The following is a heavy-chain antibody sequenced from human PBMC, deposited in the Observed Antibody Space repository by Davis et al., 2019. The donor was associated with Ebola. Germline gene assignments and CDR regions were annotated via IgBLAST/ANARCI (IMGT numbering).Heavy chain of an antibody. Sequence: MPSETLSLTCTVTGGSISSYYWSWIRKPPGKGLEWIGYIYYSGSTNYNPSLKSRVTISVDKSKNQFSLKLSSVTAADTAVYYCARENCSGGSCYAPFDYWGQGTLVTVSS. CDR2: IYYSGST. J-gene: IGHJ4*02. CDR1: GGSISSYY. V-gene: IGHV4-59*12. D-gene: IGHD2-15*01. CDR3: ARENCSGGSCYAPFDY.